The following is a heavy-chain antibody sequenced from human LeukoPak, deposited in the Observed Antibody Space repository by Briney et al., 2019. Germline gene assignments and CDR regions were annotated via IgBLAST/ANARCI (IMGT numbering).Heavy chain of an antibody. V-gene: IGHV3-21*01. CDR1: GFTFSSYS. CDR2: ISSSSSYI. D-gene: IGHD5-18*01. Sequence: GGSLRLSRAASGFTFSSYSMNWVRQAPGKGLEWVSSISSSSSYIYYADSVKGRFTISRDNAKNSLYLQMNSLRAEDTAVYYCARDHGTAMAGASWFDPWGQGTLVTVSS. CDR3: ARDHGTAMAGASWFDP. J-gene: IGHJ5*02.